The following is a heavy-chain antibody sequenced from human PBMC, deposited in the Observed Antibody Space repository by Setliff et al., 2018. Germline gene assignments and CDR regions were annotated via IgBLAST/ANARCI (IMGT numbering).Heavy chain of an antibody. Sequence: LSLTCAVYGDSFSDYYWTWIRQPAGKELEWIGRVSASGSTTYNPSLKSRVTMSVDTSRNQISLNLTSVTAADTAMYYCARERTIFGILVISGWFDPWGQGTVVTVSS. CDR1: GDSFSDYY. D-gene: IGHD3-3*01. CDR2: VSASGST. J-gene: IGHJ5*02. V-gene: IGHV4-4*07. CDR3: ARERTIFGILVISGWFDP.